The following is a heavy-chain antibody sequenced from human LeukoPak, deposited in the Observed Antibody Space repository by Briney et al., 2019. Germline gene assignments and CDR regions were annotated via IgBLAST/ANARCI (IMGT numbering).Heavy chain of an antibody. J-gene: IGHJ4*02. CDR1: GGSISSSNW. V-gene: IGHV4-4*02. Sequence: PSETLSLTCAVSGGSISSSNWWTWVRQSPGKRLEWIGEIYYSGSTNYNPSLKSRITISVDKSKNQFSLKLSSVTAADTAVYYCARHVAYYYDGSGFWGQGTLVTVSS. CDR2: IYYSGST. CDR3: ARHVAYYYDGSGF. D-gene: IGHD3-22*01.